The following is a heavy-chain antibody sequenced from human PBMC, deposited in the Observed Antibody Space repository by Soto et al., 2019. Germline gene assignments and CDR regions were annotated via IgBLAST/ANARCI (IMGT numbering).Heavy chain of an antibody. Sequence: DSVKVSCQSSGYTFTGYYMHWVRQAPGQGLEWMGWINPNSGGTNYAQKFQGRVTMTRDTSISTAYMELSRLRSDDTAVYYCARVFTTVPPHAFDIWGQGTMVT. CDR1: GYTFTGYY. V-gene: IGHV1-2*02. J-gene: IGHJ3*02. CDR3: ARVFTTVPPHAFDI. D-gene: IGHD4-17*01. CDR2: INPNSGGT.